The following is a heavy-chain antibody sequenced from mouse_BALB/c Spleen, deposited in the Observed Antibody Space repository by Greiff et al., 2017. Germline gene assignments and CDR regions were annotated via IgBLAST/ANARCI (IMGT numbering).Heavy chain of an antibody. CDR1: GYSFTSYW. CDR2: IDPSDSET. V-gene: IGHV1-61*01. Sequence: QVQLQQPGAELVRPGASVKLSCKASGYSFTSYWMNWVKQRPGQGLEWIGMIDPSDSETRLNQKFKDKATLTVDKSSSTAYMQLSSPTSEDSAVYYCEREGVYYGNYVSAMDYWGQGTSVTVSS. J-gene: IGHJ4*01. D-gene: IGHD2-1*01. CDR3: EREGVYYGNYVSAMDY.